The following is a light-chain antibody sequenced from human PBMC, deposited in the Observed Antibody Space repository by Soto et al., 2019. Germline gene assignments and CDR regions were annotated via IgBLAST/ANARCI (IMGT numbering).Light chain of an antibody. CDR1: ESVSSN. CDR3: QQYNKWRT. Sequence: EMVMTQSPATPSVSPGERATLSCRASESVSSNLAWYQQKPGQAPRLLIYGASTRATGIPARISGSGSGTEFTLTISSLQSEDCAVYYCQQYNKWRTFGQGTKVDI. V-gene: IGKV3D-15*01. J-gene: IGKJ1*01. CDR2: GAS.